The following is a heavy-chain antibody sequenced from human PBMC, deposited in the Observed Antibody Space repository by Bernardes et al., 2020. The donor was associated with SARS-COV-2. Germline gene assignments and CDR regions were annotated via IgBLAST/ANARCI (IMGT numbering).Heavy chain of an antibody. D-gene: IGHD2-2*01. CDR1: GYTFTGYY. CDR3: ARGDVVVPAAIGHDYSGMDV. CDR2: ITPTSGGT. Sequence: ASVKVSCKASGYTFTGYYMHWVRQAPGQGLEWMGWITPTSGGTTYAQKFQGWVTMPRDTSISTAYMELSRLRSDDTAVYYCARGDVVVPAAIGHDYSGMDVWGKGTTVTVSS. J-gene: IGHJ6*04. V-gene: IGHV1-2*04.